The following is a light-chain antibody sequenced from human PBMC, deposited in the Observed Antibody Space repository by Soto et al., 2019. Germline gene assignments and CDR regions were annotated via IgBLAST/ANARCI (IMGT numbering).Light chain of an antibody. V-gene: IGLV2-14*01. J-gene: IGLJ2*01. CDR3: SSYTGSSVV. Sequence: QSVLTQPASVSGSPKQSITVSCSGPSSDIGGYNYVSWYQQHPGKAPKLIIYDVSNRPSGVSNRFSGSKSGNTASLTISGLQAEDEADYYCSSYTGSSVVFGGGTKSPS. CDR1: SSDIGGYNY. CDR2: DVS.